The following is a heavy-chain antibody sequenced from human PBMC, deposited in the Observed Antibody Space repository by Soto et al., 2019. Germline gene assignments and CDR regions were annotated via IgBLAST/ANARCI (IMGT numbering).Heavy chain of an antibody. Sequence: GESLKISCKGSGYSFTSYWISWVRQMPGKGLEWMGRIDPSDSYTNYSPSFQGHVTISADKSISTAYLQWSSLKASDTAMYYCAREYYDFWSGYLHGMDVWGQGTTVTVSS. J-gene: IGHJ6*02. CDR3: AREYYDFWSGYLHGMDV. CDR1: GYSFTSYW. CDR2: IDPSDSYT. D-gene: IGHD3-3*01. V-gene: IGHV5-10-1*01.